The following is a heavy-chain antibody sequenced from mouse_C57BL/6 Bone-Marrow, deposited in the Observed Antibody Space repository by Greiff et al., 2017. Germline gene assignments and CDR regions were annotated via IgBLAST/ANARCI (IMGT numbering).Heavy chain of an antibody. CDR1: GFNIKDDY. CDR2: IDPEDGDT. CDR3: TTSAVGY. Sequence: VQLQQSGAELVRPGASVKLSCTASGFNIKDDYMHWVKQRPEQGLEWIGWIDPEDGDTEYAPKFQGKATMPADTSYNTAYLQLSSLTSEDTAYYYSTTSAVGYWGQGTSVTVSS. V-gene: IGHV14-1*01. J-gene: IGHJ4*01.